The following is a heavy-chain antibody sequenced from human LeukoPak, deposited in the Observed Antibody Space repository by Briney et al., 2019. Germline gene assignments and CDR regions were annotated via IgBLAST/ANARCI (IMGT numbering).Heavy chain of an antibody. D-gene: IGHD3-9*01. CDR3: ASSLTYYDILTVSPHYYYYMDV. Sequence: PSETLSLTCTVSGGSISSSSYYWGWIRQPPGKGLEWIGSIYYSGSTYYNPSLKSRVTISVDTSKNQFSLKLSSVTAADTAVYYCASSLTYYDILTVSPHYYYYMDVWGKGTTVTVSS. J-gene: IGHJ6*03. V-gene: IGHV4-39*01. CDR1: GGSISSSSYY. CDR2: IYYSGST.